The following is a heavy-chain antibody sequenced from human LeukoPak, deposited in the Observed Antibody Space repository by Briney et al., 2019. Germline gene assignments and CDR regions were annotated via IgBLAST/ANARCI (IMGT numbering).Heavy chain of an antibody. CDR3: ARCTTGKTFGSLREIKKSREIDY. D-gene: IGHD1-1*01. Sequence: GGPLRLSCTVSGFTVSSNSMSWVRQAPGKGLEWVSSISSSSSYIYYADSVRGRFTISRDNAKNSLFLQMNSLRGEDTAIYYCARCTTGKTFGSLREIKKSREIDYWGQGTLVTVSS. CDR1: GFTVSSNS. V-gene: IGHV3-21*01. CDR2: ISSSSSYI. J-gene: IGHJ4*02.